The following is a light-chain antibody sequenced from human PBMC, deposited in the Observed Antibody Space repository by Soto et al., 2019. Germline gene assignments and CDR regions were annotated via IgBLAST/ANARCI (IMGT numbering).Light chain of an antibody. CDR1: SSDIGAYNY. J-gene: IGLJ3*02. V-gene: IGLV2-11*01. CDR3: CSYAGSSWV. CDR2: DVT. Sequence: QSALTQPRSVSGSPGQSVTISCTGTSSDIGAYNYVSWYQHHPGKAPNLIIYDVTKRPSGVPDRFSGSKSGNTASPTISGLQAEFEADYYCCSYAGSSWVFGGGTKLTVL.